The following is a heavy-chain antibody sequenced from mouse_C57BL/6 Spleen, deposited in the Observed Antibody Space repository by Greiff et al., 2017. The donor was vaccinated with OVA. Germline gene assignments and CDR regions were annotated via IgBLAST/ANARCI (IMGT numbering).Heavy chain of an antibody. CDR2: IYPGDGDT. CDR3: ARTDGNQYYFDY. V-gene: IGHV1-80*01. D-gene: IGHD2-1*01. J-gene: IGHJ2*01. Sequence: QVQLKESGAELVKPGASVKISCKASGYAFSSYWMNWVKQRPGKGLEWIGQIYPGDGDTNYNGKFKGKATLTADKSSSTAYMQLSSLTSEDSAVYFCARTDGNQYYFDYWGQGTTLTVSS. CDR1: GYAFSSYW.